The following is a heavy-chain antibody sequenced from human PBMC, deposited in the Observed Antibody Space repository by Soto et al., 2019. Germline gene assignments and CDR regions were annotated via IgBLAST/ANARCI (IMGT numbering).Heavy chain of an antibody. CDR1: GFTVSSNY. CDR2: IYSGGST. CDR3: ARPARRGVSDYYGMDV. Sequence: GGSLRLSCAASGFTVSSNYMSWVRQAPGKGLEWVSVIYSGGSTYYADSVKGRFTISRDNSKNTLYLQMNSLRAEDTAVYYCARPARRGVSDYYGMDVWGQGTTVTVSS. D-gene: IGHD2-8*01. J-gene: IGHJ6*02. V-gene: IGHV3-53*01.